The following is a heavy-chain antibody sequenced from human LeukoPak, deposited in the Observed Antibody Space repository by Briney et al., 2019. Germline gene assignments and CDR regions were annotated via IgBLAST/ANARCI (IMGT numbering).Heavy chain of an antibody. CDR3: ARVFPIAAAGTCFDY. CDR1: GGSISSYY. V-gene: IGHV4-59*01. D-gene: IGHD6-13*01. Sequence: SETLSLTCTVSGGSISSYYWSWIRQPPGKGLEWIGYIYYSGSTNYNPSLKSRVTISVDTSKNRFSLKLSSVTAADTAVYYCARVFPIAAAGTCFDYWGQGTLVTVSS. CDR2: IYYSGST. J-gene: IGHJ4*02.